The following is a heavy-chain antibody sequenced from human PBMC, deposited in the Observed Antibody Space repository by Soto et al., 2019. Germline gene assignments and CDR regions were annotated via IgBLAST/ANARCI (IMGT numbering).Heavy chain of an antibody. Sequence: GGSLRLSCAASGFTFSSYWMSWVRQAPGKGLEWVANIKQDGSEKYYVDSVKGRFTISRDNAKNSLYLQMNSLRAEDTAVYYCARARGRSSSWAKEYFQHWGQGTLVTVSS. CDR2: IKQDGSEK. V-gene: IGHV3-7*01. D-gene: IGHD6-13*01. CDR1: GFTFSSYW. J-gene: IGHJ1*01. CDR3: ARARGRSSSWAKEYFQH.